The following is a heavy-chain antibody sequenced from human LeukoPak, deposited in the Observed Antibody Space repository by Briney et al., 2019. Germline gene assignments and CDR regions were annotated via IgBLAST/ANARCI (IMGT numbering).Heavy chain of an antibody. CDR2: ISAYNGNT. V-gene: IGHV1-18*01. Sequence: ASVKVSCKASGYTFTSYGISWVRQAPGQGLEWMGWISAYNGNTNYAQKLQGRVTMTTDTSTSTAYMELRSLRSDDTAVYYCARDRPRDYYDSSGYRGTGGLDYWGQGTLVTVSS. CDR3: ARDRPRDYYDSSGYRGTGGLDY. D-gene: IGHD3-22*01. CDR1: GYTFTSYG. J-gene: IGHJ4*02.